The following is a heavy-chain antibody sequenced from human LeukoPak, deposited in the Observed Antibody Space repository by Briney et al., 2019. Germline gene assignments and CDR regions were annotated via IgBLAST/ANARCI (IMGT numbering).Heavy chain of an antibody. CDR3: VRVKKILPEFEV. J-gene: IGHJ4*02. V-gene: IGHV1-24*01. Sequence: ASVKVSCKVSGYTLTELSMHWVRQAPGKGLEWMGGFDPEDGETIYAQKFQGRVTMTEDTSTDTAYMELSSLTLDDTAVYFCVRVKKILPEFEVWGQGTLLTVSP. D-gene: IGHD2-21*01. CDR1: GYTLTELS. CDR2: FDPEDGET.